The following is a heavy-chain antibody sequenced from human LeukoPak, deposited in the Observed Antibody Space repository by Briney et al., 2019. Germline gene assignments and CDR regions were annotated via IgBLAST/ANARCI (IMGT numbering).Heavy chain of an antibody. J-gene: IGHJ6*02. Sequence: GGSLRLSCAASGFTFSSYAMSWVRQAPGKGLEWVSAISGSGGSTYYADSVKGRFTISRDNSKNTLYLQMNSLRAEDTAVYYCARDDYTQYYYGMDVWGQGTTVTVSS. CDR1: GFTFSSYA. CDR3: ARDDYTQYYYGMDV. V-gene: IGHV3-23*01. CDR2: ISGSGGST. D-gene: IGHD4-11*01.